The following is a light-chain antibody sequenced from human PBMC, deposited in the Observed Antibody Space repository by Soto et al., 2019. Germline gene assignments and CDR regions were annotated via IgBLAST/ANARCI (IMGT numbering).Light chain of an antibody. CDR2: DVS. CDR1: SSDVGGYNY. V-gene: IGLV2-14*01. Sequence: QSALTQPASVSGSPGQSITISCTGTSSDVGGYNYVSLYQQHPGQAPKLMIYDVSNRPSGVSNRFSGSKSGNTASLTISGLQAEDETDYYCSSYTGSSTYVLFGGGTKLTVL. CDR3: SSYTGSSTYVL. J-gene: IGLJ2*01.